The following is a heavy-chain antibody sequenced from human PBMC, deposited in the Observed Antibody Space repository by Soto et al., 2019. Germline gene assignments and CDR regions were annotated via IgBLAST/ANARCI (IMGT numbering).Heavy chain of an antibody. V-gene: IGHV1-69*12. CDR3: EAYDSSGYRQFDY. Sequence: QVQLVQSGAEVKKPGSSVQVSCKASVGTFSSYAISWVRQAPGQGLEWMGGIIPILGTANYAQKFRGRVTITADESTSTAYMELSSLRSEDTAVYYCEAYDSSGYRQFDYWGQGTLVTVSS. CDR1: VGTFSSYA. CDR2: IIPILGTA. D-gene: IGHD3-22*01. J-gene: IGHJ4*02.